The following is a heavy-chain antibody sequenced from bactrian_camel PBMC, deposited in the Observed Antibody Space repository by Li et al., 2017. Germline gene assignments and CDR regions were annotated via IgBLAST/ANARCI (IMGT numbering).Heavy chain of an antibody. J-gene: IGHJ4*01. CDR2: VRTDGTT. V-gene: IGHV3S53*01. Sequence: SGGGLVQPGGSLRLSCTYSISRYCLGWFRQAPGKQREGVATVRTDGTTTYADSVKGRFAISTDNAKNTLYLQMNSLKPEDTATYYCAADSNYNWPAITATGARGPRSPSP. CDR3: AADSNYNWPAITAT. CDR1: ISRYC. D-gene: IGHD8*01.